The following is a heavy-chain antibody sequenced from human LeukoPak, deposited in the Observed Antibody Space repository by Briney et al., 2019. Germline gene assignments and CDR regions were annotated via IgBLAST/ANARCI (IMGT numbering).Heavy chain of an antibody. CDR3: AKDRFNYDILTGAFQH. Sequence: PGGSLRLSCAASGFTFSSYAMSWVRQAPGKGLEWVSAISGSGGSTYYADSVKGRFTISRDNSKNTLYLQMNSLRAGDTAVYYCAKDRFNYDILTGAFQHWGQGTLVTVSS. V-gene: IGHV3-23*01. CDR1: GFTFSSYA. CDR2: ISGSGGST. D-gene: IGHD3-9*01. J-gene: IGHJ1*01.